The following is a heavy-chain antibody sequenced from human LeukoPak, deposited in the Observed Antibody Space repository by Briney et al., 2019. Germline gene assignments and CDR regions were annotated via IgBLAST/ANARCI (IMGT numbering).Heavy chain of an antibody. J-gene: IGHJ5*02. CDR1: GYTFTGYY. Sequence: ASVKVSCKASGYTFTGYYMHWVRQAPGQGLEWMGWINPNSGGTNYAQKFQGRVTMTRDTSISTAYMELNRLRSDDTAVYYCARAAGRIVVVPAALRQNNWFDPWGQGTLVTVSS. CDR3: ARAAGRIVVVPAALRQNNWFDP. CDR2: INPNSGGT. D-gene: IGHD2-2*01. V-gene: IGHV1-2*02.